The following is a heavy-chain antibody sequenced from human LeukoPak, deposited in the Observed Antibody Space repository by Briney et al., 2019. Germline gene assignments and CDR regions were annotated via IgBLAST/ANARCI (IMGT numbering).Heavy chain of an antibody. Sequence: ASVKVSCKASGGTFSSYAISWVRQAPGQGLEWMGGIIPIFGTANYAQKFQGRVTITADESTSTAYMELSSLRSEDTAVYYCARDRDYTSGWLRGNYYGMDVWGQGTTVTVSS. CDR3: ARDRDYTSGWLRGNYYGMDV. D-gene: IGHD6-19*01. CDR2: IIPIFGTA. V-gene: IGHV1-69*13. J-gene: IGHJ6*02. CDR1: GGTFSSYA.